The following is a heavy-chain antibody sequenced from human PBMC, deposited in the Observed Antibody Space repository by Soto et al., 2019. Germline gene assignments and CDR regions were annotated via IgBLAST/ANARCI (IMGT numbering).Heavy chain of an antibody. J-gene: IGHJ4*02. CDR2: ISSSSSYI. D-gene: IGHD2-2*01. Sequence: GGSLRLSCAASGFTFSSYSMNWVRQAPGKGLEWVSSISSSSSYIYYADSVEGRFTISRDNAKNSLYLQMNSLRAEDTAVYYCARNGCSSTSCYEGDFDYWGQGTLVTVSS. CDR3: ARNGCSSTSCYEGDFDY. CDR1: GFTFSSYS. V-gene: IGHV3-21*01.